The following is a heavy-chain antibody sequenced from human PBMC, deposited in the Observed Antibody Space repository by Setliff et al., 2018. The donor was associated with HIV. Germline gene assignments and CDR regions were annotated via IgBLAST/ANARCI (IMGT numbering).Heavy chain of an antibody. Sequence: VASVKVSCKASGYTFTGYYMHWVRRAPGQGLEWMGWINPNSGGTNYAQKFQGRVTMTRDTSISTAYMELSRLRSDDTAVYYCARASVDLDYFYMDVWGKGTTVTVSS. CDR3: ARASVDLDYFYMDV. V-gene: IGHV1-2*02. CDR1: GYTFTGYY. CDR2: INPNSGGT. D-gene: IGHD5-12*01. J-gene: IGHJ6*03.